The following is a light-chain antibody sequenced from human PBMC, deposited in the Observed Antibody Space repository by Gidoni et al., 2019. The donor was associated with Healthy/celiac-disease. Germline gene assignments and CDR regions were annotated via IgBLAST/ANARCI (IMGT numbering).Light chain of an antibody. CDR2: GKN. Sequence: SSELTQDPAVSVALGQTVRITCQGDSLRSYYASWYQQKPGQAPVLVIYGKNNRPPGIPDRFSGSSSGNTASLTITGAQAEDEAEYYCNPRDSSGNHLVFGGGTKLTVL. CDR3: NPRDSSGNHLV. V-gene: IGLV3-19*01. CDR1: SLRSYY. J-gene: IGLJ2*01.